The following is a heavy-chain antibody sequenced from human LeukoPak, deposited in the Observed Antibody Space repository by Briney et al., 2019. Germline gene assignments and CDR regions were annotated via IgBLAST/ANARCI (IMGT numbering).Heavy chain of an antibody. V-gene: IGHV1-18*01. CDR3: ARSTHYYDSSGYYVY. CDR1: GYTFTSYG. CDR2: IRTYNGNT. J-gene: IGHJ4*02. Sequence: GASVKVSCKASGYTFTSYGINWVRQAPGQGLEWMGWIRTYNGNTNYAQKFQGRVTITADESTSTAYMELSSLRSEDTAVYYCARSTHYYDSSGYYVYWGQGTLVTVSS. D-gene: IGHD3-22*01.